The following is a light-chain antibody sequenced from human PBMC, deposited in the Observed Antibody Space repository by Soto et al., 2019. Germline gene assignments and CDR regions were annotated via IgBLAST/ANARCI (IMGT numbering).Light chain of an antibody. Sequence: QSVLTQPPSVSGAPGQRVTISCTGSSSNIGAGYDVHWYQQRPGTAPKLLIFGNINRPSGVPDRFSGSKSGTSASLAITGLQAEDEGDYYCCSYEGSSNWLFGGGTKLTVL. J-gene: IGLJ3*02. CDR1: SSNIGAGYD. CDR3: CSYEGSSNWL. CDR2: GNI. V-gene: IGLV1-40*01.